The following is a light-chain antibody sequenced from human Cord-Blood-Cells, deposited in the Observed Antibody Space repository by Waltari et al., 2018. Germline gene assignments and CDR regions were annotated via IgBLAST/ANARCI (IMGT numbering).Light chain of an antibody. CDR2: QDS. CDR1: KLGDKY. J-gene: IGLJ3*02. Sequence: SYELTQPPSVSVSPGQTASITCSGDKLGDKYACWYQQKPGQSPVLVIYQDSKRPSGIPERFPGSNAGNTATLTIGGTQAMDEADYYCQAWDSSTAVFGGGTKLTVL. CDR3: QAWDSSTAV. V-gene: IGLV3-1*01.